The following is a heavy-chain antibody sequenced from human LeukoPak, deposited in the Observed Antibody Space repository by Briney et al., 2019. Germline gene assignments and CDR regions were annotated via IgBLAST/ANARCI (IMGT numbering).Heavy chain of an antibody. CDR2: ISSSGSTI. Sequence: PGGSRRLSCAASGFTFSDYYMSWIRQAPGKGLEWVSYISSSGSTIYYADSVKGRFTISRDNAKNSLYLQMNSLRAEDTAVYYCAREVRYYDSSGYYQSWFDPWGQGTLVTVSS. J-gene: IGHJ5*02. D-gene: IGHD3-22*01. V-gene: IGHV3-11*01. CDR3: AREVRYYDSSGYYQSWFDP. CDR1: GFTFSDYY.